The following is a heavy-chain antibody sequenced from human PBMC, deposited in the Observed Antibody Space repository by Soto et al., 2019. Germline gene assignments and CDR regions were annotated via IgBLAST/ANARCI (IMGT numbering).Heavy chain of an antibody. J-gene: IGHJ5*02. CDR3: ARERSAAVTGCFDP. Sequence: QVQLVQSGAEVKKPGASVKVSCKASGYTFTSYDINWVRQATGQGLEWMGWMNPNSGNTGYAQKIQGRVTMTRNTSISTAQMELSTLRSEATAVYYCARERSAAVTGCFDPWGKGTLVTVSS. CDR2: MNPNSGNT. CDR1: GYTFTSYD. V-gene: IGHV1-8*01. D-gene: IGHD6-13*01.